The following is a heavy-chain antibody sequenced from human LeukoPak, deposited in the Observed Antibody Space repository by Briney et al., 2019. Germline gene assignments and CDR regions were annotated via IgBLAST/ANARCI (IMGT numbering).Heavy chain of an antibody. Sequence: PGRSLRLSCAASGFTFSSYGMHWVRQAPGKGLEWVAVISYDGSNKYYADSVKGRFTISRDNSKNTLYLQMNSLRAEDTAVYYCAKGRESFDWFILPGDWGQGTLVTVSS. CDR2: ISYDGSNK. CDR1: GFTFSSYG. D-gene: IGHD3-9*01. V-gene: IGHV3-30*18. CDR3: AKGRESFDWFILPGD. J-gene: IGHJ1*01.